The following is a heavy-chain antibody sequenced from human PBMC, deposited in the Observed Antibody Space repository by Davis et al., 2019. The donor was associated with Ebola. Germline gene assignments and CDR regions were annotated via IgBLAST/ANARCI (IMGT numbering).Heavy chain of an antibody. Sequence: ASVKVSCKASGYTFTSYDINWVRQATGQGLEWMGWMNPNSGNTGYAQKFQGRVTMTRNTSISTAYMELISLTSEDTAVYYCARDGVAGGFYYGMDVWGKGTTVTVSS. CDR2: MNPNSGNT. J-gene: IGHJ6*04. CDR1: GYTFTSYD. CDR3: ARDGVAGGFYYGMDV. D-gene: IGHD3-3*01. V-gene: IGHV1-8*01.